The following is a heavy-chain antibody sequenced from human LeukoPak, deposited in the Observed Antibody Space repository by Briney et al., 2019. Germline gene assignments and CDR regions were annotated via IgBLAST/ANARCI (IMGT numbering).Heavy chain of an antibody. CDR2: ISSSSSYI. J-gene: IGHJ4*02. Sequence: GGSLRLSCAASGFTFSSYSMNWVRQAPGKGLEWVSSISSSSSYIYYADSVKGRFTISRDNAKNSLYLQMNSLRAEDTAVYYCARGPRHYDILTGYYSFDYWGQGTLVTVSS. CDR3: ARGPRHYDILTGYYSFDY. V-gene: IGHV3-21*01. CDR1: GFTFSSYS. D-gene: IGHD3-9*01.